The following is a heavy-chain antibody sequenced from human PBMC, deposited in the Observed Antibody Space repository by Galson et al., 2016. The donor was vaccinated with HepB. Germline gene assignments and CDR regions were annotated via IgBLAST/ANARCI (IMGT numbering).Heavy chain of an antibody. Sequence: QSGAEVKKPGESLKISCKGSGYKFTNYWIGWVRQMPGKGLEWMGIIYPADSATRYSPSFEGQVTISVDKSTTTAYLQWSSLKASDTAMYFCAKAVGNSYHGDYDSSGYDFWGQGTLVTVSS. J-gene: IGHJ4*02. CDR1: GYKFTNYW. V-gene: IGHV5-51*01. D-gene: IGHD3-22*01. CDR3: AKAVGNSYHGDYDSSGYDF. CDR2: IYPADSAT.